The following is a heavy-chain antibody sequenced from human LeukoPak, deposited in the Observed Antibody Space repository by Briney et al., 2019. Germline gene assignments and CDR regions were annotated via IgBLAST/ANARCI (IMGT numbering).Heavy chain of an antibody. Sequence: PPGGSLRLSCAASGFTFSSYSMNWVRQAPGKGLEWVSYISSSSSTIYYADSVKGRFTISRDNSKNTLYLQMNSLRAEDTAVYYCATSLAASRYYYDSSGYYYYMDVWGKGTTVTVSS. D-gene: IGHD3-22*01. J-gene: IGHJ6*03. CDR3: ATSLAASRYYYDSSGYYYYMDV. CDR2: ISSSSSTI. V-gene: IGHV3-48*01. CDR1: GFTFSSYS.